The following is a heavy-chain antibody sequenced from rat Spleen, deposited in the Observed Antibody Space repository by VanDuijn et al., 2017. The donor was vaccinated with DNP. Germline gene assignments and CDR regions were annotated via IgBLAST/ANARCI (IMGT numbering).Heavy chain of an antibody. CDR3: VTRGKYGGYDY. Sequence: EVQLVESGGDLVQSGRSLKVSCAASGFTFSDYNMAWVRQAPKKGLEWVASITNSVGNVYYRDSVKGRFTISRDNAKTTLNLQMDRMRSEETATYYCVTRGKYGGYDYWGQGVMVTVSS. J-gene: IGHJ2*01. D-gene: IGHD1-11*01. CDR2: ITNSVGNV. V-gene: IGHV5S10*01. CDR1: GFTFSDYN.